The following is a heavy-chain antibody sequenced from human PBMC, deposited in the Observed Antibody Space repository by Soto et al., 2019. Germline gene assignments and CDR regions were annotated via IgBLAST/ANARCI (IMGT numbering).Heavy chain of an antibody. CDR3: ARGRIAAEIRSDP. Sequence: GASVKVSCKASGGTFSSYAISWVRQAPGQGLEWMGGIIPIFGTANYAQKFQGRVTITADESTSTAYMELSSLRSEDTAVYYCARGRIAAEIRSDPWGQGTLVTVSS. D-gene: IGHD6-13*01. V-gene: IGHV1-69*13. J-gene: IGHJ5*02. CDR2: IIPIFGTA. CDR1: GGTFSSYA.